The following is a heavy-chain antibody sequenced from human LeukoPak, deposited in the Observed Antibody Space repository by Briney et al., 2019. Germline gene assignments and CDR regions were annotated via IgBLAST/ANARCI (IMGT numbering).Heavy chain of an antibody. Sequence: SETLSLTCTVSGGSMSSFYWSWIRQPPGKGLEWIGYIYSSGSTNYNPSLESRVTVSLDKSKNQLSLNLTSVTAADTAVYYCSRENGAFSPFGYWGQGTLVTVLS. CDR2: IYSSGST. CDR1: GGSMSSFY. J-gene: IGHJ4*02. CDR3: SRENGAFSPFGY. V-gene: IGHV4-59*12. D-gene: IGHD2-8*01.